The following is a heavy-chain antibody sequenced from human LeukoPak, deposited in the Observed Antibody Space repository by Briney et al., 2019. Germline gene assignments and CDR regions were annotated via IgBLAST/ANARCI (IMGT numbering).Heavy chain of an antibody. CDR1: GGSISSSIYY. CDR3: ARRGTE. CDR2: IYYSGST. V-gene: IGHV4-61*05. J-gene: IGHJ4*02. Sequence: SETLSLTCIVPGGSISSSIYYWSWIRQPPGKGLEWIGYIYYSGSTNYNPSLKSRVTISVDTSKNQFSLKLSSVTAADTAVYYCARRGTEWGQGTLVTVSS.